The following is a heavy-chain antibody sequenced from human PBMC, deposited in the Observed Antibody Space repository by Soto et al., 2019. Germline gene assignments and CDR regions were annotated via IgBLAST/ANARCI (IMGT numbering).Heavy chain of an antibody. CDR3: AAVRWELLYEFDY. J-gene: IGHJ4*02. CDR2: IVVGSGNT. D-gene: IGHD1-26*01. V-gene: IGHV1-58*01. CDR1: GFTFTSSA. Sequence: SSVKVSCKASGFTFTSSAVQCVRQARGQRLEWIGWIVVGSGNTNYAQKFQERVTITRDMSTSTAYMELSSLRSEDTAVYYCAAVRWELLYEFDYWGQGTLVTVSS.